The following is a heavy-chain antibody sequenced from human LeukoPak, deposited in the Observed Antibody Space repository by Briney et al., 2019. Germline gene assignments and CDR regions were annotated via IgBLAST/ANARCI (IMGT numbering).Heavy chain of an antibody. CDR2: ISAYNGNT. Sequence: RASVKVSCKASGYTVTSYGISWVRRAPGQGLEWMGWISAYNGNTNYAQKLQGRVTMTTDTSTSTAYMELRSLRSDDTAVYYCARALTYYYDSSGYNNWFDPWGQGTLVTVSS. J-gene: IGHJ5*02. D-gene: IGHD3-22*01. V-gene: IGHV1-18*01. CDR1: GYTVTSYG. CDR3: ARALTYYYDSSGYNNWFDP.